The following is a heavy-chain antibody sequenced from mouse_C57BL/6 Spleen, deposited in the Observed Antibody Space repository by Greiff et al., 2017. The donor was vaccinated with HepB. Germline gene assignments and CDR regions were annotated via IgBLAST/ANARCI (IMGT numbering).Heavy chain of an antibody. CDR3: ARRHGYYPFAY. CDR1: GYTFTDYY. J-gene: IGHJ3*01. Sequence: EVQLQQSGPELVKPGASVKISCKASGYTFTDYYMNWVKQSHGKSLEWIGDINPNNGGTSYNQKFKGKATLTVDKSSSTAYMELRSLTSEDSAVYYCARRHGYYPFAYWGQGTLVTVSA. V-gene: IGHV1-26*01. D-gene: IGHD2-3*01. CDR2: INPNNGGT.